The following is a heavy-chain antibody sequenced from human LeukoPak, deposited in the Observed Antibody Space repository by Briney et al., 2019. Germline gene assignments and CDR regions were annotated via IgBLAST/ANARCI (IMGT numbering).Heavy chain of an antibody. D-gene: IGHD6-13*01. Sequence: GESLKISCKGSGYSFTSYWIGWVRQMPGKGLEWMGIIYPGDSDTRYSPSFQGQVTISADKSISTAYLQWSSLKASDTAMYYCATQGPRIAAAGTKAFDIWGQGTMVTVSS. CDR3: ATQGPRIAAAGTKAFDI. CDR2: IYPGDSDT. CDR1: GYSFTSYW. J-gene: IGHJ3*02. V-gene: IGHV5-51*01.